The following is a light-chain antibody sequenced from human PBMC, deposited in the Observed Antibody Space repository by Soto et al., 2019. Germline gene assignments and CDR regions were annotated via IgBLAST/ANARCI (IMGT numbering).Light chain of an antibody. Sequence: EVVLTQSPATLSVSPGGRATLSCRASQTISNSLAWYQQKPGQAPRVLIYGASTRATGIPARFSGGGAGTEFTLTISSLQSEDFAVYYCQHCNDWPITFGQGTRLEIK. CDR1: QTISNS. V-gene: IGKV3-15*01. J-gene: IGKJ5*01. CDR2: GAS. CDR3: QHCNDWPIT.